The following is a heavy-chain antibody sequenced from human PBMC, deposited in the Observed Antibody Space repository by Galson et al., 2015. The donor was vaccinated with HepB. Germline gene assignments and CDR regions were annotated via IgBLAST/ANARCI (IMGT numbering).Heavy chain of an antibody. CDR3: ARRLYGSGSYYNDHYFRRWGYCDY. CDR2: INHSGST. V-gene: IGHV4-34*01. CDR1: GGSFSGYY. J-gene: IGHJ4*02. Sequence: ETLSLTCAVYGGSFSGYYWSWIRQPPGKGLEWIGEINHSGSTNYNPSLKSRVTISVDTSKNQFSLKLSSVTAADTAMYYCARRLYGSGSYYNDHYFRRWGYCDYWGQGTLVTVSS. D-gene: IGHD3-10*01.